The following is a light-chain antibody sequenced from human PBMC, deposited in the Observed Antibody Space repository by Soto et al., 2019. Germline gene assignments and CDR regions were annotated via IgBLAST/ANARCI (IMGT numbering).Light chain of an antibody. CDR2: AAS. Sequence: DIQMTQSPSSLSASVGDRVTITCRASQGINNFVAWYQQKPGEVPKLLIYAASTLQSGVPSRFSGSGCGTDFVLTISRLEPEDVATYYCQKYDCVPLTFGGGTRVEIK. CDR1: QGINNF. J-gene: IGKJ4*01. V-gene: IGKV1-27*01. CDR3: QKYDCVPLT.